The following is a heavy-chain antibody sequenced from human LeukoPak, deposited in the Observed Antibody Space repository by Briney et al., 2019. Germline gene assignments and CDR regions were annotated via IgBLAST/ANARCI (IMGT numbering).Heavy chain of an antibody. CDR3: ARGGLYDSSEPDDAFDI. CDR2: IYTSGST. Sequence: PSETLSLTCTVSGGSISSSSYYWSWIRQPAGSGLEWIGHIYTSGSTNYNPSLKSRVSMSIDTSKNQFFLKLSSMTAADTAVYFCARGGLYDSSEPDDAFDIWGQGTMVTVSS. J-gene: IGHJ3*02. V-gene: IGHV4-61*09. CDR1: GGSISSSSYY. D-gene: IGHD3-22*01.